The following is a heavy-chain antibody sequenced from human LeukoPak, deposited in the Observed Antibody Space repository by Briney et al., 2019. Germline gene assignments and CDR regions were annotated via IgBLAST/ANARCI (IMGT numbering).Heavy chain of an antibody. Sequence: SETLSLTCTVSGYSIGRSYYWGWIRPPPGKGLEWIGSIYYSGSSYYNPSLKSRVTISLDTSRNQFSLKLSSVTAADTAVYYCARSVATGGNFWGQGTLVTVSS. CDR2: IYYSGSS. D-gene: IGHD1-26*01. CDR3: ARSVATGGNF. V-gene: IGHV4-38-2*02. CDR1: GYSIGRSYY. J-gene: IGHJ4*02.